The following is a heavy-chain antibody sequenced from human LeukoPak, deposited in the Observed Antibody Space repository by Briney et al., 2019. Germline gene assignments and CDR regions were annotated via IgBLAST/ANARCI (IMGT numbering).Heavy chain of an antibody. CDR1: GGSISSYY. CDR3: ARNQYDFDY. Sequence: SETLSLTCTVSGGSISSYYWSWIRQPPGKGLGWIGYIYYSGSTNYNPSLKGRVTISVDTSKNQFSLKLSSVTAADTAVYYCARNQYDFDYWGQGTLVTVSS. V-gene: IGHV4-59*01. J-gene: IGHJ4*02. D-gene: IGHD1-14*01. CDR2: IYYSGST.